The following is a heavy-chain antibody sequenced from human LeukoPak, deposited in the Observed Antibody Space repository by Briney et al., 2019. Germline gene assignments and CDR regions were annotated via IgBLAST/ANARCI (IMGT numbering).Heavy chain of an antibody. CDR3: VRRTAVAADY. V-gene: IGHV4-39*01. CDR2: FLYSGTT. J-gene: IGHJ4*02. Sequence: SETLSLTCVVSGDSILTSDHYWSWIRQSPGKGLEWIGSFLYSGTTNYNPSLKSRVTISVDTSKNQFSLKLSSVTASDTAVYYCVRRTAVAADYWGQGTLVTVSS. D-gene: IGHD2-15*01. CDR1: GDSILTSDHY.